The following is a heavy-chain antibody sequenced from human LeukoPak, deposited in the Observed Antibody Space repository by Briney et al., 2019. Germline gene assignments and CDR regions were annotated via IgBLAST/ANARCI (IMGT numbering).Heavy chain of an antibody. CDR2: IYTSGST. D-gene: IGHD6-13*01. Sequence: SETLSLTRTVSGGSISSYFWSWIRQPAGKGLEWIGRIYTSGSTNYNPSLKSRVTMSIDTSKNQFSLKLSSVTAADTAVYYCARVSSNWYYFDYWGQGTLVTVSS. J-gene: IGHJ4*02. CDR1: GGSISSYF. CDR3: ARVSSNWYYFDY. V-gene: IGHV4-4*07.